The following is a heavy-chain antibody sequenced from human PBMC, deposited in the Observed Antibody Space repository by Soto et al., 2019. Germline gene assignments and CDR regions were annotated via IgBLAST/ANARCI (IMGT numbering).Heavy chain of an antibody. V-gene: IGHV3-23*01. CDR2: ISCSGGSK. Sequence: EVQLLESGGGLVQPGGSLRLSCAASGFTFSSYAMSWVRQAPGKGLEWVSAISCSGGSKYYADSVKGRFTISRDNSKNTLYLQMNSLRVEDTAVYYCAKGGIHGSGSYYNLYSFDYWGQGTLVTVSS. J-gene: IGHJ4*02. D-gene: IGHD3-10*01. CDR3: AKGGIHGSGSYYNLYSFDY. CDR1: GFTFSSYA.